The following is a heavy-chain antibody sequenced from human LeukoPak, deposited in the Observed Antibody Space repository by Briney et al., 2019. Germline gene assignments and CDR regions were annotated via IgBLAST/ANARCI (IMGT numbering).Heavy chain of an antibody. CDR3: ARLLWFGEGVVDY. J-gene: IGHJ4*02. D-gene: IGHD3-10*01. CDR2: INPNSGGT. Sequence: ASVKVSCKASGYTFTGYYMHWVRQAPGQGLEWMGWINPNSGGTNYAQKFQGRVTMTRDTSISTAYMELSRLRSDDTAVYYCARLLWFGEGVVDYWGQGTLVTVSS. V-gene: IGHV1-2*02. CDR1: GYTFTGYY.